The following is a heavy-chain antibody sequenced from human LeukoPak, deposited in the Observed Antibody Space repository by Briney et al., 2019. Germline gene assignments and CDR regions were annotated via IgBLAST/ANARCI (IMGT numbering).Heavy chain of an antibody. J-gene: IGHJ4*02. Sequence: AASVKVSCKASGYTFTSYGISWVRQAPGQGLEWMGWNSAYNGNTNYAQKLQGRVTMTTDTSTSTAYMELRSLRSDDTAVYYCARDTVRDYDFWSGYYTPHRNPDYWGQGTLVTVSS. CDR2: NSAYNGNT. CDR1: GYTFTSYG. D-gene: IGHD3-3*01. CDR3: ARDTVRDYDFWSGYYTPHRNPDY. V-gene: IGHV1-18*01.